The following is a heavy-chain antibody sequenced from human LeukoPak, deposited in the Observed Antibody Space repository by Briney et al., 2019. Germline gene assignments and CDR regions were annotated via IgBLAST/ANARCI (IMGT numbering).Heavy chain of an antibody. V-gene: IGHV3-21*01. CDR2: ISGSNSYI. J-gene: IGHJ6*04. D-gene: IGHD3-10*02. CDR3: AELGITMIGGV. Sequence: PGGSLRLSCAASGFTFNSYSMNWVRQAPGKGLEWVSSISGSNSYIYYADSMKGRFTISRDNAKNSPYLQMNSLRAEDTAVYYCAELGITMIGGVWGKGTTVTTSS. CDR1: GFTFNSYS.